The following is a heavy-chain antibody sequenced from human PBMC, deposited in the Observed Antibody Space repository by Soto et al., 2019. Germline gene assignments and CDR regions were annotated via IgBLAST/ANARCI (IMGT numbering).Heavy chain of an antibody. D-gene: IGHD1-26*01. CDR3: ARQAVGATASYYYYGMDV. Sequence: PSETLSLTCAVYGGSFSGYYWSWIRQPPGKGLEWIGEINHSGSTNYNPSLKSRVTILVDTSKNQFSLKLSSVTAADTAVYYCARQAVGATASYYYYGMDVWGQGTTVTVSS. V-gene: IGHV4-34*01. J-gene: IGHJ6*02. CDR1: GGSFSGYY. CDR2: INHSGST.